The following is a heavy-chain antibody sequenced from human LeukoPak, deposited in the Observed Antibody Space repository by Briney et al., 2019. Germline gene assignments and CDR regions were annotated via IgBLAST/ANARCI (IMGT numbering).Heavy chain of an antibody. V-gene: IGHV3-11*05. CDR3: VRGFQADDY. CDR1: GFTFSDYY. Sequence: GGSLRLSCAASGFTFSDYYMSWIRQAPGKGLEWVSYISSRSSNINYADSVEGRFTISRDNAKTSLYLQMNSLRAEDTVVYYCVRGFQADDYWGQGTLVTVSS. CDR2: ISSRSSNI. J-gene: IGHJ4*02.